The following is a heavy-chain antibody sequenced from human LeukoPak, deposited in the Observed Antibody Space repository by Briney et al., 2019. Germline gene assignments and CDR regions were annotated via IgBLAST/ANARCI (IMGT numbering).Heavy chain of an antibody. CDR2: IKQDGTEK. CDR3: ARLSEMFRGPQVIYYFDY. CDR1: GFTFTTYW. J-gene: IGHJ4*02. V-gene: IGHV3-7*01. Sequence: GGSLRLSCGASGFTFTTYWMSWVHQAPGKGLEWVANIKQDGTEKYYVDSVKGRFTISRDYARNSLYLQLNSLRAEDTAVYYCARLSEMFRGPQVIYYFDYWGQGTLVTVSS. D-gene: IGHD3-10*01.